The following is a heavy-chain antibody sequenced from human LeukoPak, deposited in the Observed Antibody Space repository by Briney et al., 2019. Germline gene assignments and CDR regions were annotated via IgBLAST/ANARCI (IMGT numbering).Heavy chain of an antibody. CDR2: IYYSGST. D-gene: IGHD2-2*01. CDR3: ARDTVVVPAARHYYGMDV. Sequence: SETLSLTCTVSGGSISSYYWSWIRQPPGKGLEWIGYIYYSGSTYYNPSLKSRVTISVDTSKNRFSLKLSSVTAADTAVYYCARDTVVVPAARHYYGMDVWGQGTTVTVSS. J-gene: IGHJ6*02. V-gene: IGHV4-59*12. CDR1: GGSISSYY.